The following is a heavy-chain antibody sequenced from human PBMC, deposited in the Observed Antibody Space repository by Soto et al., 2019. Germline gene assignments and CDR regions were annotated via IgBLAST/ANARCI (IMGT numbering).Heavy chain of an antibody. CDR1: GGSISSGDYY. V-gene: IGHV4-30-4*01. CDR3: ARDDSSGYQSFDH. D-gene: IGHD3-22*01. CDR2: IYYSGST. J-gene: IGHJ4*02. Sequence: PSETLSLTCTVSGGSISSGDYYWSWIRQPPGKGLEWIGYIYYSGSTYYNPSLKSRVTISVDTSKNQFSLKLSSVTAADTAVYYCARDDSSGYQSFDHWGQGTLVTVSS.